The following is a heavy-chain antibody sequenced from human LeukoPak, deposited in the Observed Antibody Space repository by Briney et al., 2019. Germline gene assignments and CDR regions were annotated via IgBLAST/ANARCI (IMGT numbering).Heavy chain of an antibody. Sequence: PSETLSLTCAVYGGSFSGYYWSWIRQPPGKGLEWIGEINHSGSTNYNPSLKSRATISVDTSKNQFSLKLSSVTAADTAVYYCARRRGITMIVVVIGWFDPWGQGTLVTVSS. D-gene: IGHD3-22*01. CDR3: ARRRGITMIVVVIGWFDP. CDR2: INHSGST. V-gene: IGHV4-34*01. J-gene: IGHJ5*02. CDR1: GGSFSGYY.